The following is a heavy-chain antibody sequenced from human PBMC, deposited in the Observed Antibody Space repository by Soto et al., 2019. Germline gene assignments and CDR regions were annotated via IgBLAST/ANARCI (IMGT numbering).Heavy chain of an antibody. J-gene: IGHJ4*02. V-gene: IGHV1-69*13. CDR1: GGTFSSYA. CDR3: ARGGPQKFDY. D-gene: IGHD3-16*01. CDR2: IIPIFGTA. Sequence: GASVKVSFKASGGTFSSYAISWVRQAPGQGLEWMGGIIPIFGTANYAQKFQGRVTITADESTSTAYMELSSLRSEDTAVYYCARGGPQKFDYWGQGTLVTVSS.